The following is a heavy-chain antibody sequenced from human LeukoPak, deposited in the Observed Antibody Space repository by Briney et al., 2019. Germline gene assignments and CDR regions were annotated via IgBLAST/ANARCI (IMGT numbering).Heavy chain of an antibody. Sequence: GRSLRLSCAASGFTFSSYAMSWVRQAPGKGLEWVSAISGSGGSTYYADSVKGRFTISRDNSKNTLYLQMNNLRAEDTAVYYCAKDPHYDILTGYPKFDYWGQGTLVTVSS. CDR1: GFTFSSYA. D-gene: IGHD3-9*01. V-gene: IGHV3-23*01. J-gene: IGHJ4*02. CDR3: AKDPHYDILTGYPKFDY. CDR2: ISGSGGST.